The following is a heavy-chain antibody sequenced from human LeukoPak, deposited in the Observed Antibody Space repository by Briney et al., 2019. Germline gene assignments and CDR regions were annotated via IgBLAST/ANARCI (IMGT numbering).Heavy chain of an antibody. CDR1: GGSISSYY. CDR2: IYYSGST. J-gene: IGHJ3*02. CDR3: ARDYYDSSGYYFMAFDI. Sequence: SETLSLTCTVSGGSISSYYWSWIRQPPGKGLEWIGYIYYSGSTNYNPSLKSRVTISVDTFKNQFSLKLSSVTAADTAVYYCARDYYDSSGYYFMAFDIWGQGTMVTVSS. V-gene: IGHV4-59*01. D-gene: IGHD3-22*01.